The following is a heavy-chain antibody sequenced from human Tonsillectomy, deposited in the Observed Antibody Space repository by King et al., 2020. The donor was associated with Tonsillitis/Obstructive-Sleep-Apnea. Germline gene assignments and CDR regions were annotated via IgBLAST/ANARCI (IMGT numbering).Heavy chain of an antibody. D-gene: IGHD6-19*01. CDR2: IDWDDDK. CDR1: GFSLSSSGMC. CDR3: ARIPYNSGWSYYVDY. Sequence: VTLKESGPALVKPTQTLTLTCTFSGFSLSSSGMCVSWIRQPPGKALEWLARIDWDDDKYYSTSLKTRLTISKDTSKNQVVLIMINMDPVDTATYYCARIPYNSGWSYYVDYWGQGTLVTVSS. V-gene: IGHV2-70*11. J-gene: IGHJ4*02.